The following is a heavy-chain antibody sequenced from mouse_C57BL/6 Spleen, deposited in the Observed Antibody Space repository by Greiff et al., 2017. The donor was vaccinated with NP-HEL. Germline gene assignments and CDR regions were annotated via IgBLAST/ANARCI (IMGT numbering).Heavy chain of an antibody. CDR1: GYTFTDYY. D-gene: IGHD2-4*01. V-gene: IGHV1-26*01. J-gene: IGHJ4*01. Sequence: VQLQQSGPELVKPGASVKISCKASGYTFTDYYMNWVKQSHGKSLEWIGDINPNNGGTSYNQKFKGKATLSVDNSSSTAYMELRSRTSEDSAVYYCARGRDYDGVDYWGQGTSGTVSS. CDR2: INPNNGGT. CDR3: ARGRDYDGVDY.